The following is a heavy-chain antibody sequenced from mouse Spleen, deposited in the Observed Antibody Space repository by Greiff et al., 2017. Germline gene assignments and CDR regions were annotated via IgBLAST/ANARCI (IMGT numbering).Heavy chain of an antibody. CDR3: ARWTGTGDY. CDR2: IPYSGST. J-gene: IGHJ2*01. V-gene: IGHV3-1*02. D-gene: IGHD4-1*01. Sequence: VQLKESGPDLVKPSPSLSLSCTVSGYSFTRGYSWHLIRHFPGNLLEWMDFIPYSGSTIYNPSFKSRISFTLDTSKNQFFLQLNSVTAEDTATYECARWTGTGDYWGQGTTLTVSS. CDR1: GYSFTRGYS.